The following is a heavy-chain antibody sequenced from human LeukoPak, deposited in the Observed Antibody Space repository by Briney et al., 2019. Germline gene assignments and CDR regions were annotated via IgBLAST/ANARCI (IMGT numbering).Heavy chain of an antibody. D-gene: IGHD6-13*01. Sequence: SETLSLTCTVSGGSISSGSYYWSWIRQPAGKGLEWIGRIYTSGSTNYNPSLKSRVTISVDTSKNQFSLKLSSVTAADTAVYYCAREGIAAAGSNWFDPWSQGTLVTVSS. CDR2: IYTSGST. J-gene: IGHJ5*02. V-gene: IGHV4-61*02. CDR1: GGSISSGSYY. CDR3: AREGIAAAGSNWFDP.